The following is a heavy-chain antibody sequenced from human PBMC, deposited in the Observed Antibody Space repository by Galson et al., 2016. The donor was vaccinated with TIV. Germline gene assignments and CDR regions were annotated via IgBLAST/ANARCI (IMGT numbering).Heavy chain of an antibody. CDR2: IYPRDSET. V-gene: IGHV5-51*03. CDR1: GDSISSYW. J-gene: IGHJ4*02. Sequence: QSGAEVKKPEESLRISCKASGDSISSYWVGWVRQILGKGLEWMGIIYPRDSETRYSPSFQGQVTISADESISTVYLQWSSLKASDTAMYFCARAPGYSGYSYGYFDSWGQGTLVTVSS. CDR3: ARAPGYSGYSYGYFDS. D-gene: IGHD5-18*01.